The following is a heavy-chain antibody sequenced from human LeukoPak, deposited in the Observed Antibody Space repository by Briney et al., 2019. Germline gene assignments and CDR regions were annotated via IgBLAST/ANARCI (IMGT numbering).Heavy chain of an antibody. CDR1: GFTFSNYA. CDR2: IYGSGDGI. D-gene: IGHD1-26*01. V-gene: IGHV3-23*01. Sequence: PGGSLRLSCAASGFTFSNYAMTWVRQAPGKGLEWVSTIYGSGDGIYYADSVKGRFTISRDNSKNTLYVQMNSLRAEDTAVYYCAKGRAPSGSYADYWGQGTLVTVSS. CDR3: AKGRAPSGSYADY. J-gene: IGHJ4*02.